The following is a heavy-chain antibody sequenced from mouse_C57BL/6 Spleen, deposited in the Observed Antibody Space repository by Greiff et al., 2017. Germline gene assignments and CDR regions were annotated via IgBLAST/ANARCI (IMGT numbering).Heavy chain of an antibody. D-gene: IGHD1-1*01. CDR2: LDPSDSYT. J-gene: IGHJ4*01. Sequence: QVQLQQPGAALVMPGASVKLSCKASGYTFTSYWMHWVKQRPGQGLEWIGELDPSDSYTHYNQKFKGKSTLTVDQSSSTAYMQLSSLTSEDSAGYYCARYASTVVATDAMDYWGQGTSVTVSS. CDR1: GYTFTSYW. V-gene: IGHV1-69*01. CDR3: ARYASTVVATDAMDY.